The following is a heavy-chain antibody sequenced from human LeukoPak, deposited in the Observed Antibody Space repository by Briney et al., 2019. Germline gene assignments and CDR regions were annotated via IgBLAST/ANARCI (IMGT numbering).Heavy chain of an antibody. CDR1: GGSFSGYY. CDR3: ARSTGMIPS. CDR2: INHSGST. D-gene: IGHD3-16*01. Sequence: SETLSLTCAVYGGSFSGYYWSWIRQPPGMGLEWIGEINHSGSTNYNPSLKSRVTISVDTSKNQFSLKLGSVTAADTAVYYCARSTGMIPSWGQGTLVTVSS. J-gene: IGHJ5*02. V-gene: IGHV4-34*01.